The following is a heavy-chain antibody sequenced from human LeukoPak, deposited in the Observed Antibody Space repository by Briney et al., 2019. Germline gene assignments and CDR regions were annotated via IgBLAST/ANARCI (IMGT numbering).Heavy chain of an antibody. D-gene: IGHD3-3*01. CDR3: ARVRYYDFWSGNDAFDI. CDR1: GFTFSDYY. Sequence: GGSLRLSCAASGFTFSDYYMSWIRQAPGKGLEWVSYISSSGSTIYYADSVKGRFTISRDNAKNSLYLQMNSLRAEDTAVYYCARVRYYDFWSGNDAFDIWGQGTMVTASS. CDR2: ISSSGSTI. J-gene: IGHJ3*02. V-gene: IGHV3-11*01.